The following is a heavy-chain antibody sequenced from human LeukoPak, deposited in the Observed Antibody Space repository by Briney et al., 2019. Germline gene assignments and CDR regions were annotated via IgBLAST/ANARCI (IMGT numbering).Heavy chain of an antibody. CDR1: GFTFSSYE. CDR3: ASGFGELPLYYYYGMDV. J-gene: IGHJ6*04. V-gene: IGHV3-48*03. Sequence: GGSLRLSCAASGFTFSSYEMNWVRQAPGKGLEWISYISRSGSTIYFADSVKGRVTISRDNAKNSLYLQMNSLRAEDTAVYYCASGFGELPLYYYYGMDVWGKGTTVTVSS. D-gene: IGHD3-10*01. CDR2: ISRSGSTI.